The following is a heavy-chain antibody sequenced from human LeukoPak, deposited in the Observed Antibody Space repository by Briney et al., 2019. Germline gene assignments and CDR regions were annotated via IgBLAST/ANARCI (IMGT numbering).Heavy chain of an antibody. D-gene: IGHD6-6*01. CDR2: IYHSGST. J-gene: IGHJ4*02. CDR1: GGSISSGGYY. V-gene: IGHV4-30-2*01. Sequence: SETLSLTCTVSGGSISSGGYYWSWIRQPPGKGLEWIGYIYHSGSTYYNPSLKSRVTISVDRSKNQFSLKLSSVTAADTAVYYCARGDSSSSPFAYRGQGTLVTVSS. CDR3: ARGDSSSSPFAY.